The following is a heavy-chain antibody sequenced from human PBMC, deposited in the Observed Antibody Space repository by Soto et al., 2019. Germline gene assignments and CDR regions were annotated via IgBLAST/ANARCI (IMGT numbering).Heavy chain of an antibody. V-gene: IGHV4-31*03. Sequence: QVQLQESGPGLVEPSQTLSLICTVSGASIITDGYYWTWIRQHPGKGLEWLGYIHYSGGATYSPSYNPSLQSRIAISVDISKSLFSLKLTSVTAAVTAVYYCVRVPMYYQDSIGYQPFHPWGLGTLVTVSS. CDR3: VRVPMYYQDSIGYQPFHP. D-gene: IGHD3-22*01. CDR1: GASIITDGYY. CDR2: IHYSGGATYSP. J-gene: IGHJ5*02.